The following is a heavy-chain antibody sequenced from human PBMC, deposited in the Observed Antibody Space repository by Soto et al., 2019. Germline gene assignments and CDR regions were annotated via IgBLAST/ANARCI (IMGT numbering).Heavy chain of an antibody. D-gene: IGHD2-15*01. Sequence: GASVKVSCKASGYTFTSYGISWVRQAPGQGLEWMGWISAYNGNTNYAQKLQGRVTMTTDTSTSTAYMELRSLRSDDTAVYYCAVVVVADTSDWFDPWGQGTLVTVSS. CDR1: GYTFTSYG. CDR3: AVVVVADTSDWFDP. J-gene: IGHJ5*02. V-gene: IGHV1-18*01. CDR2: ISAYNGNT.